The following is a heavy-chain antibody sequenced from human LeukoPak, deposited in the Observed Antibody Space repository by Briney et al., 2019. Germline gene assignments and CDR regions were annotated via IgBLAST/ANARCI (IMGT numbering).Heavy chain of an antibody. Sequence: PSETLSLTCAVYGGSFSGYYWSWIRQPPGKGLEWIGEINHSGSTNYNPSLKSRVTISVDTSKNQFSLKLSSVTAADTAVYYCARVEWEVVPAVHNYYYYYYMDVWGKGTTVTVSS. D-gene: IGHD2-2*01. J-gene: IGHJ6*03. CDR2: INHSGST. CDR1: GGSFSGYY. V-gene: IGHV4-34*01. CDR3: ARVEWEVVPAVHNYYYYYYMDV.